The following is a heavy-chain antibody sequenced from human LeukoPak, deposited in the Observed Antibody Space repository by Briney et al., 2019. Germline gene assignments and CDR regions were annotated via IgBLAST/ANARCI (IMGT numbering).Heavy chain of an antibody. Sequence: GGSLRLSCAASGFTFSSDGMSWVRQAPGRGLEWVSGILGGAGSTYYADSVKGRFTISRDNSKNTLYLQMNSLRAEDTAVYYCAHGTVYQLDYWGQGTLVTVSS. CDR3: AHGTVYQLDY. D-gene: IGHD2-2*01. CDR1: GFTFSSDG. CDR2: ILGGAGST. V-gene: IGHV3-23*01. J-gene: IGHJ4*02.